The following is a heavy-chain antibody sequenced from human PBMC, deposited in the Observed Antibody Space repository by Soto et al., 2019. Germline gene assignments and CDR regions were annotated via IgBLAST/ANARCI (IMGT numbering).Heavy chain of an antibody. V-gene: IGHV3-30*18. CDR1: GFTFSSYG. CDR2: ISSDGSNK. J-gene: IGHJ5*02. CDR3: AKFNFDWFGLDP. D-gene: IGHD3-9*01. Sequence: GGSLRLSCAASGFTFSSYGIHWVRQAPGKGLEWVAVISSDGSNKYYGDSVKGRFTISRDNSKNTLFLQMNSLRVEDTAVYYCAKFNFDWFGLDPWGQGTRGTVSA.